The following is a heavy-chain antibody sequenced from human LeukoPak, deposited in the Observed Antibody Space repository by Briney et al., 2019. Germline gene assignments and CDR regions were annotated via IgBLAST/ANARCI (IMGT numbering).Heavy chain of an antibody. V-gene: IGHV3-9*01. Sequence: PGGSLRLSCAASGFTFDDYAMHWVRQAPGKGLEWVSGISWNSGSIGYADSVKGRFTISRDNAKNSLYLQMNSLRAEDTAIYYCTRVGYIDEGIDCWGQGTLVTVSS. CDR3: TRVGYIDEGIDC. CDR1: GFTFDDYA. J-gene: IGHJ4*02. D-gene: IGHD5-24*01. CDR2: ISWNSGSI.